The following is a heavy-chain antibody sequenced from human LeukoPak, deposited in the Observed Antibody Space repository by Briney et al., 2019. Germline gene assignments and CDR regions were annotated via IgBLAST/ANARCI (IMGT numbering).Heavy chain of an antibody. V-gene: IGHV1-18*01. J-gene: IGHJ4*02. CDR2: ISAYNGNT. CDR1: GYTFTSYG. CDR3: ARDLRAYCSGGSCSYFDY. Sequence: AAVQVSCKASGYTFTSYGFSWLGPPPAQGVEWMGCISAYNGNTNYAQKLQGRVTMTTDTSTSTAYIELRSLRSDDTAVYYYARDLRAYCSGGSCSYFDYWGQGTLVTVSS. D-gene: IGHD2-15*01.